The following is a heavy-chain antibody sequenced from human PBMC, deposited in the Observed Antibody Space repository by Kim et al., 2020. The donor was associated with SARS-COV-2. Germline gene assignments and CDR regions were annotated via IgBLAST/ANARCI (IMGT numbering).Heavy chain of an antibody. D-gene: IGHD3-16*01. Sequence: NYTPYLKSRCAISVEKSKNQVSLKLSSVTAADTAVYYCASGVGFGGVIFDYWGQGTLVTVSS. J-gene: IGHJ4*02. CDR3: ASGVGFGGVIFDY. V-gene: IGHV4-4*02.